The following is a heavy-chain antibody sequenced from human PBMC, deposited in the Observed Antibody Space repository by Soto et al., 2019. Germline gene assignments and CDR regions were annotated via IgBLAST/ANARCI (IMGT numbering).Heavy chain of an antibody. V-gene: IGHV1-18*01. J-gene: IGHJ4*02. CDR3: AREGGGNCGGDCGRDY. D-gene: IGHD2-21*02. CDR1: GYTFTSYG. Sequence: QVQLVQSGAEVKKPGASVKVSCKASGYTFTSYGISWVRQAPGQGLEWMGWISAYNGNTNYAQKPQGKGTMTTDTTTSTGYQEVRSLRSDDTAGYYWAREGGGNCGGDCGRDYWGQGTLVTVSS. CDR2: ISAYNGNT.